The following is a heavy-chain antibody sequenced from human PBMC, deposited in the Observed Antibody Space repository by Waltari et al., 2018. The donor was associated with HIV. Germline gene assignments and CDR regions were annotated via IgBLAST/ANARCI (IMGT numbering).Heavy chain of an antibody. CDR1: GFPFSIYA. D-gene: IGHD4-17*01. CDR3: AKGRDYGGNSPFDY. CDR2: IGPTT. V-gene: IGHV3-23*01. Sequence: EVQLLESGGGLVQPGGSLGRSCAASGFPFSIYALTWVRQAPGKGLEWVSTIGPTTYYADSVKGRFTVSRDNSKNTLYLQMNSLRAEDTAVYYCAKGRDYGGNSPFDYWGQGTLLTVSS. J-gene: IGHJ4*02.